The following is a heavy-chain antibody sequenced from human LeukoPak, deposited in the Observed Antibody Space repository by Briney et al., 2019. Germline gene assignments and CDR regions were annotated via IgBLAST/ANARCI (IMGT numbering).Heavy chain of an antibody. CDR3: AMDHGWSCSEIRPFDC. Sequence: PSETLSLTCTASGASISSHYWRWIRQPAGKGLEWIGRVFSIGGANHNYNPSLKGRVTMSLDKSKNHFSLKLSSVTAADSAVYYCAMDHGWSCSEIRPFDCWGQGPLVTVSS. CDR2: VFSIGGA. V-gene: IGHV4-4*07. D-gene: IGHD3-10*01. J-gene: IGHJ4*02. CDR1: GASISSHY.